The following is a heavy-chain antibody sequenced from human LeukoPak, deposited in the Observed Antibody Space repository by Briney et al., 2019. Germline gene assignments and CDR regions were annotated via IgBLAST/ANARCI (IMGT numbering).Heavy chain of an antibody. Sequence: SETLSLTCTVSGGSISDYYWSWVRQPPGKGLEWIGYIYYSGSTNYNPSLKSRVTISVDTSKNQFSLKLSSVTAADTAVYYCARRSGYCSGGSCSHHDAFDIWGQGTMVTVSS. D-gene: IGHD2-15*01. V-gene: IGHV4-59*08. J-gene: IGHJ3*02. CDR2: IYYSGST. CDR3: ARRSGYCSGGSCSHHDAFDI. CDR1: GGSISDYY.